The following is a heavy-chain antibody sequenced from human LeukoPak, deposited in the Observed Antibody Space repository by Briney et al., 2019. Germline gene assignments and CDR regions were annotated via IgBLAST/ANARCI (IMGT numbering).Heavy chain of an antibody. CDR3: ARAAGSGSYYYYGMDV. V-gene: IGHV3-13*01. J-gene: IGHJ6*02. CDR1: GFTFSSYD. Sequence: GGSLRLSCAASGFTFSSYDMHWVRQATGKGLEWVSAIGTAGDTYYPGSVKGRFTISRENAKNSLYLQMNSLRAGDTAVYYCARAAGSGSYYYYGMDVWGQGTTVTVSS. D-gene: IGHD3-10*01. CDR2: IGTAGDT.